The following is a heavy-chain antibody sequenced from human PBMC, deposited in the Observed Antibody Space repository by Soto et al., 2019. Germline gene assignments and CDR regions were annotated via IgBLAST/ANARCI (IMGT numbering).Heavy chain of an antibody. CDR1: GGTFSTNT. CDR3: ARQFDSDTSGYYYAY. Sequence: QVQLVQSGAEVKKPGSSVKVSCKVSGGTFSTNTISWVRQAPGQGLEWMGGIMPIFGSANYAQKFQGRVTITADEYTRTVYMELSRLRSEDTAVYYCARQFDSDTSGYYYAYWGQGTLVTVSS. V-gene: IGHV1-69*01. D-gene: IGHD3-22*01. CDR2: IMPIFGSA. J-gene: IGHJ4*02.